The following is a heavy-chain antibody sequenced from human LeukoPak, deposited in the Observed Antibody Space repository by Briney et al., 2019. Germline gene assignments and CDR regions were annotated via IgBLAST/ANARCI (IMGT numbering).Heavy chain of an antibody. D-gene: IGHD1-1*01. Sequence: SETLSLTCTVSGGSISSSSYYWGWIRQPPGKGLEWIGRIYCSGSTYYNPSLKSRVTISVDTSKNQFSLKLSSVTAADTAVYYCARAGTTGTRWFDPWGQGTLVTVSS. J-gene: IGHJ5*02. CDR1: GGSISSSSYY. CDR2: IYCSGST. CDR3: ARAGTTGTRWFDP. V-gene: IGHV4-39*07.